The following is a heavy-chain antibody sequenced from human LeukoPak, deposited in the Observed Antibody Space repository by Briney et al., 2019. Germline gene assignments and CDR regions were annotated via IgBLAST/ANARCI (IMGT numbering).Heavy chain of an antibody. J-gene: IGHJ4*02. D-gene: IGHD2-15*01. CDR1: GFTFSSYS. CDR2: IFTGGST. V-gene: IGHV3-66*01. CDR3: AKNRGGGYLDY. Sequence: PGGSLRLSCAASGFTFSSYSMNWVRQAPGKGLEWVSVIFTGGSTYYTDSVKGRFTMSRDNSKNTLYLQMNSLSVEDTAIYYCAKNRGGGYLDYWGQGTLVTVSS.